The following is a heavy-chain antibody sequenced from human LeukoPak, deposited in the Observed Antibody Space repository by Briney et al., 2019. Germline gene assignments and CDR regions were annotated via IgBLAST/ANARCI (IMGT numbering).Heavy chain of an antibody. CDR1: GGSISSGGYY. CDR3: ARDGRYFVRGGMDV. V-gene: IGHV4-31*03. CDR2: IYYSGST. J-gene: IGHJ6*02. Sequence: SQTLSLTCTVSGGSISSGGYYWSWIRQHPGKGLEWIGYIYYSGSTYYNPFLKSRVTISVDTSKNQFSLKLSSVTAADTAVYYCARDGRYFVRGGMDVWGQGTTVTVSS. D-gene: IGHD3-9*01.